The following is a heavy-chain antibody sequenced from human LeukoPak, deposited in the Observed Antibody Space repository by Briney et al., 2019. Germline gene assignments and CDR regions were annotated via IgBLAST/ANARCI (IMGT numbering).Heavy chain of an antibody. CDR1: GGSISSYY. CDR2: IYYSGST. D-gene: IGHD3-22*01. V-gene: IGHV4-59*08. Sequence: PSETLSLTCTVSGGSISSYYWSWIRQPPGKGLEWIGYIYYSGSTNYNPSLKSRVTISVDTSKNQFSLKLSSVTAADTAVYYCARSLYYYDSSGYSNYGMDVWGQGTTVTVSS. CDR3: ARSLYYYDSSGYSNYGMDV. J-gene: IGHJ6*02.